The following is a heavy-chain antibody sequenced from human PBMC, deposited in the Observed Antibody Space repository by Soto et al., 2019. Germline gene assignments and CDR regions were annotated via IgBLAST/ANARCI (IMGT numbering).Heavy chain of an antibody. J-gene: IGHJ3*02. CDR2: VYYSGST. Sequence: SETLSLTCTVSGASISSSYWSWIRQSPGKGLEWIGYVYYSGSTNYNPSLKSRVTISVDTSKNQFSLKLSSVTAADTAIYYCARGYYDISGQSNTFDIWGQGTMGTVS. D-gene: IGHD3-22*01. CDR1: GASISSSY. CDR3: ARGYYDISGQSNTFDI. V-gene: IGHV4-59*01.